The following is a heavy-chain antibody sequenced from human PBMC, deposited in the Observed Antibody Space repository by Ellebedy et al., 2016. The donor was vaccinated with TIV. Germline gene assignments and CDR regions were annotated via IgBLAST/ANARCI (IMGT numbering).Heavy chain of an antibody. CDR3: ATLGISSSWSYNWFDP. CDR1: GYTFTSYG. V-gene: IGHV1-18*01. D-gene: IGHD6-13*01. J-gene: IGHJ5*02. Sequence: AASVKVSCKASGYTFTSYGISWVRQAPGQGLEWMGWISAYNGNTNYAQKLQGRVTMTTDTSTSTAYMELRSLRSDDTAVYYCATLGISSSWSYNWFDPWGQGTLVTVSS. CDR2: ISAYNGNT.